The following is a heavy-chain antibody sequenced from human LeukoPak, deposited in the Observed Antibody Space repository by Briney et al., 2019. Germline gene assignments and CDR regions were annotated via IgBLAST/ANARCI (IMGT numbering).Heavy chain of an antibody. CDR3: ARRVAAAGYYFDY. D-gene: IGHD6-13*01. CDR1: GFTFSDYY. Sequence: GGSLRLSCAASGFTFSDYYMSWIRQAPGKGLEWVSYISGSSSYTTYADSVKGRFTISRDNAENSLYLQMNSLRAEDTAVYYCARRVAAAGYYFDYWGQGTLVTVSS. J-gene: IGHJ4*02. V-gene: IGHV3-11*06. CDR2: ISGSSSYT.